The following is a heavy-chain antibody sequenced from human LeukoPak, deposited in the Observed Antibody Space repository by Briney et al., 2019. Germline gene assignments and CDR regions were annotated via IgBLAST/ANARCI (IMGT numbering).Heavy chain of an antibody. CDR1: GGSFSGYY. J-gene: IGHJ4*02. D-gene: IGHD3-22*01. V-gene: IGHV4-34*01. Sequence: SETLSLTCAVYGGSFSGYYWSWIRQPRAKGLEWIGEINQSGSTNYNPTLKRRITISVDTFKNQFSLKLSSVTAADTAVYYCARGLEYYYDSSGYYAYFDYWGQGTLVTVSS. CDR3: ARGLEYYYDSSGYYAYFDY. CDR2: INQSGST.